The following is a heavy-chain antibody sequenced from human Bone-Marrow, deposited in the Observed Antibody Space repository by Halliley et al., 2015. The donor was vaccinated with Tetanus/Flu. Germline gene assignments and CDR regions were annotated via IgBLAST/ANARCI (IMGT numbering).Heavy chain of an antibody. J-gene: IGHJ5*02. CDR1: GGSISSYY. CDR2: IHHSGPT. D-gene: IGHD2-8*02. Sequence: TLSLTCTVSGGSISSYYWTWIRQPPGKGLEWIGYIHHSGPTQYNPSLKSRVTISMDTSKKQFSLRLRSVTAADTAVYYCARDQSTAAASRWFAPWGHGTLVTVSP. V-gene: IGHV4-59*12. CDR3: ARDQSTAAASRWFAP.